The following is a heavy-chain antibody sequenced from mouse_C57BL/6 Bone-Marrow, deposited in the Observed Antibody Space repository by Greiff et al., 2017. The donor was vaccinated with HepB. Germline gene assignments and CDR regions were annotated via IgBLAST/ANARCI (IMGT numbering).Heavy chain of an antibody. D-gene: IGHD4-1*01. CDR3: ARPNWDCFFDY. V-gene: IGHV1-81*01. Sequence: QVHVKQSGAELARPGASVKLSCKASGYTFTSYGISWVKQRTGQGLEWIGEIYPRSGNTYYNEKFKGKATLTADKSSSTAYMELRSLTSEDSAVYFCARPNWDCFFDYWGQGTTLTVSS. CDR2: IYPRSGNT. J-gene: IGHJ2*01. CDR1: GYTFTSYG.